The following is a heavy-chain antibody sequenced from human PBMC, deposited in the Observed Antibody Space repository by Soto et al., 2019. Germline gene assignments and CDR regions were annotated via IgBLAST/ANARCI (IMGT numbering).Heavy chain of an antibody. Sequence: PSETLSLTCTVSGGSISSYYWSWIRQPPGKGLEWIGYIYYSGITNYNPSLKSRVTISVDTSKNQFSLKLSSVTAADTAVYYCARSGPYSSSWYEDPQGWGMDVWGQGTTVTVSS. J-gene: IGHJ6*02. CDR1: GGSISSYY. CDR3: ARSGPYSSSWYEDPQGWGMDV. D-gene: IGHD6-13*01. V-gene: IGHV4-59*01. CDR2: IYYSGIT.